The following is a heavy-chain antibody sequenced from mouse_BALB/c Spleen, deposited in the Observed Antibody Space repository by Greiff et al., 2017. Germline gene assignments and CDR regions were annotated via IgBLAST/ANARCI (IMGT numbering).Heavy chain of an antibody. CDR1: GFTFSSYG. CDR2: ISSGGSYT. Sequence: EVHLVESGGGLVKPGGSLKLSCAASGFTFSSYGMSWVRQTPDKRLEWVATISSGGSYTYYPDSVKGRFTISRDNAKNTLYLQMSSLKSEDTAMYYCAKIYDGYYWFAYWGQGTLVTVSA. CDR3: AKIYDGYYWFAY. D-gene: IGHD2-3*01. V-gene: IGHV5-6*01. J-gene: IGHJ3*01.